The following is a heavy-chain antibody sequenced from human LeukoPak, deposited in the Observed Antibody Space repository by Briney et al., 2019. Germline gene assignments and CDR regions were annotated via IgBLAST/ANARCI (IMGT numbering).Heavy chain of an antibody. J-gene: IGHJ4*02. CDR1: GFSFSSYG. D-gene: IGHD6-13*01. Sequence: GGFLRLSCAASGFSFSSYGIHWVRQAPGKGLEWVALIWFDGSNKYYADSVKGRFTISRDNSKNTLYLQMNSLRAEDTAVYYCARRGLPGSSWYFDYWGQGTLVTVSS. V-gene: IGHV3-33*01. CDR2: IWFDGSNK. CDR3: ARRGLPGSSWYFDY.